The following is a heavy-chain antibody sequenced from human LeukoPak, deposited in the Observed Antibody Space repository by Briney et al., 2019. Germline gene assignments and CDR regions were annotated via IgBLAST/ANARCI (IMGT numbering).Heavy chain of an antibody. V-gene: IGHV4-4*03. J-gene: IGHJ2*01. CDR2: IYHSGNT. Sequence: PGTLSLTCAVSGGSISRSNWWSWVRQPPGKGLEWIGEIYHSGNTKYNPSLKSRATISMDKSKNQFTLKMSSVTAADTAVYYCARQDYYDTCTCYFDLWGRGTLVTVSS. D-gene: IGHD3-22*01. CDR3: ARQDYYDTCTCYFDL. CDR1: GGSISRSNW.